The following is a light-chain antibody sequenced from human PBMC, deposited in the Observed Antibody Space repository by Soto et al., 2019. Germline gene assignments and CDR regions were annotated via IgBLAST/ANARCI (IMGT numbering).Light chain of an antibody. CDR1: QNINNY. V-gene: IGKV1-39*01. Sequence: DIQMTQCTSCLSSCVVDRVTITCRASQNINNYLNWYQQKPGKAPKLMIYAASTLQRGVPSRFSGSGSGTDFTLTISSLQPEDFAAYYCQQSYSSPRTFGQGTKVDIK. J-gene: IGKJ1*01. CDR2: AAS. CDR3: QQSYSSPRT.